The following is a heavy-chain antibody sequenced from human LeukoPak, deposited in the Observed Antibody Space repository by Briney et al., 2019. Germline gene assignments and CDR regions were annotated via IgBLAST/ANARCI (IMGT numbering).Heavy chain of an antibody. CDR3: ARFWSGARHDYGDPMEPYYFDY. V-gene: IGHV1-2*04. CDR1: GYTFTGYY. Sequence: GASVKVSCKASGYTFTGYYMHWVRQAPGQGLEWMGWINPNSGGTNYAQKFQGWVTMTRDTSISTAYMELSRLRSDDTAVYYCARFWSGARHDYGDPMEPYYFDYWGQGTLVTVSS. J-gene: IGHJ4*02. CDR2: INPNSGGT. D-gene: IGHD4-17*01.